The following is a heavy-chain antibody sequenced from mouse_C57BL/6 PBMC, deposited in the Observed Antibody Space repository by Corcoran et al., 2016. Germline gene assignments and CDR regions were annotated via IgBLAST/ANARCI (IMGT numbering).Heavy chain of an antibody. Sequence: QIQLVQSGPELKKPGETVKISCKASGYTFTTYGMSWVKQAPGKGLKWMGWINTYSGVPTYADDFKGRFAFSLETSASTAYLQINNLKNEDTATYFCARYGSSYGYFDVWGTGTTVTVSS. CDR1: GYTFTTYG. CDR3: ARYGSSYGYFDV. D-gene: IGHD1-1*01. J-gene: IGHJ1*03. CDR2: INTYSGVP. V-gene: IGHV9-3*01.